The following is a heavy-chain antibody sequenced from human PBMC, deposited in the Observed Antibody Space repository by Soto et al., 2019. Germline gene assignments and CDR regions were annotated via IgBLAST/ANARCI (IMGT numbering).Heavy chain of an antibody. J-gene: IGHJ5*02. Sequence: GPGPTGPSETLSLTCAVSGGSISSSNWWSWVRQPPGKGLEWIGEIYHSGSTNYNPSLKSRVTISVDKSKNQFSLKLSSVTAADTAVYYCAGRITIFGVVIGEAFDPWGQGTLVTVSS. CDR2: IYHSGST. D-gene: IGHD3-3*01. CDR3: AGRITIFGVVIGEAFDP. V-gene: IGHV4-4*02. CDR1: GGSISSSNW.